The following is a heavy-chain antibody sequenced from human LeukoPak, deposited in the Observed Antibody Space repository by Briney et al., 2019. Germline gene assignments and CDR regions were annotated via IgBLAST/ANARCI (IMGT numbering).Heavy chain of an antibody. Sequence: SETLSLTCTVSGGSINSYYWGWVRQPAGKGLEWIGRIYTTGTTNYSPSLKSRLTMSLDTSKNQFSLKLRSVTAADTAVYYCARQGYCHSSSCVRGAFDIWGQGTMVTVSS. CDR2: IYTTGTT. D-gene: IGHD2-2*01. CDR3: ARQGYCHSSSCVRGAFDI. J-gene: IGHJ3*02. V-gene: IGHV4-4*07. CDR1: GGSINSYY.